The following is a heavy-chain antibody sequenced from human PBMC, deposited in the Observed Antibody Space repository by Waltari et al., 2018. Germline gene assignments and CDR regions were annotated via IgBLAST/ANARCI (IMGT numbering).Heavy chain of an antibody. J-gene: IGHJ4*02. CDR1: GFTFSSYA. CDR2: ISGSGGST. CDR3: ANSPQWLVLGY. Sequence: EVQLLESGGGLVQPGGSLRLSCAASGFTFSSYAMSWVRQAPGKGLEWVSAISGSGGSTSYADSVKGRFTISRDNAKNTLYLQMNSLRAEDTAVYYCANSPQWLVLGYWGQGTLVTVSS. V-gene: IGHV3-23*01. D-gene: IGHD6-19*01.